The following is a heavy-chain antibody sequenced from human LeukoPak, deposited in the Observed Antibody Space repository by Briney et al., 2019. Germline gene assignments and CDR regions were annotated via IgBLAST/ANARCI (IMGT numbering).Heavy chain of an antibody. D-gene: IGHD3-3*01. CDR3: ASPGLVFGVVGPFDY. CDR2: ISAYNGNT. J-gene: IGHJ4*02. Sequence: ASVKVSCKASGYTFTSYGISWVRQAPGQGLEWMGWISAYNGNTNYAQKLRGRVTMTTDTSTSTAYMELRSLRSDDTAVYYCASPGLVFGVVGPFDYWGQGTLVTVSS. CDR1: GYTFTSYG. V-gene: IGHV1-18*01.